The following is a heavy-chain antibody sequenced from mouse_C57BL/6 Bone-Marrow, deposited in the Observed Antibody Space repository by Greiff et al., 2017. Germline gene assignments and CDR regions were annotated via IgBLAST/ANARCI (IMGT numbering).Heavy chain of an antibody. CDR1: GYAFSSYW. Sequence: QVQLQQSGAELVKPGASVKISCKASGYAFSSYWMNWVKQRPGKGLEWIGQIYPGDGDTNYNGKFKGKATLTADKSSSTAYMQLSSLTSEDSAVYFCAGRGDYCSSIYWYFDVWGTGTTVTVSS. V-gene: IGHV1-80*01. J-gene: IGHJ1*03. D-gene: IGHD1-1*01. CDR3: AGRGDYCSSIYWYFDV. CDR2: IYPGDGDT.